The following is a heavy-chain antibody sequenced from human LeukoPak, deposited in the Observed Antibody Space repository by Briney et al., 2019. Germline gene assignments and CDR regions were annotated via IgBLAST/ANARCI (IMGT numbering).Heavy chain of an antibody. V-gene: IGHV3-74*01. J-gene: IGHJ3*02. Sequence: GGSLRLSCAASGFTFSSYWMQWVRQVPGKGLVWVARINPGGSSITYADSVKGRFTISRDNAKNTLYLQMNSLRAEDTAVYYCAKIESDPVQDDAFDIWGQGTMVTVSS. CDR1: GFTFSSYW. CDR2: INPGGSSI. CDR3: AKIESDPVQDDAFDI. D-gene: IGHD1-1*01.